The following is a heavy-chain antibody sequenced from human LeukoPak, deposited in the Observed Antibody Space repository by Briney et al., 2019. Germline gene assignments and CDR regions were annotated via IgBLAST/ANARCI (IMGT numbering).Heavy chain of an antibody. CDR2: INPNSGGT. J-gene: IGHJ3*02. D-gene: IGHD6-13*01. V-gene: IGHV1-2*02. CDR1: GYTFTGYY. CDR3: ARKQQLFSSPDAFDI. Sequence: ASVKVSCKVSGYTFTGYYMHWVRQAPGQGLEWMGWINPNSGGTNYAQKFQGRVTMTRDTSISTAYMELSRLRSDDTAVYYCARKQQLFSSPDAFDIWGQGTMVTVSS.